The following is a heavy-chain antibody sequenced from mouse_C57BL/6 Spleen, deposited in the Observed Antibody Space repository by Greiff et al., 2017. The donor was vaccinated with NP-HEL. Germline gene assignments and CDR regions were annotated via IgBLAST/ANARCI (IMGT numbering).Heavy chain of an antibody. CDR1: GYAFSSSW. CDR3: ATIYDGYYEGFAY. V-gene: IGHV1-82*01. CDR2: IYPGDGGT. J-gene: IGHJ3*01. Sequence: VQLQQSGPELVKPGASVKISCKASGYAFSSSWMNWVKQRPGKGLEWIGRIYPGDGGTNYNGKFKGKATLTADKSSSTAYMQLSSLTSEDSAVYFCATIYDGYYEGFAYWGQGTLVTVSA. D-gene: IGHD2-3*01.